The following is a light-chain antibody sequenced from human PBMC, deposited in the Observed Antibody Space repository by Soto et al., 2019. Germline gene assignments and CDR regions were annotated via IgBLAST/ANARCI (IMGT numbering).Light chain of an antibody. Sequence: EIQMTQSPSSLSASVVDRVTITCRASQSIGRYLSWYQQKPGKAPKLLIYAASSLQSGVPSRFSGSESGTPFTLTISSLQREDFATYYCQQSSSPPLTFGGGTKVEIK. J-gene: IGKJ4*01. CDR3: QQSSSPPLT. CDR2: AAS. V-gene: IGKV1-39*01. CDR1: QSIGRY.